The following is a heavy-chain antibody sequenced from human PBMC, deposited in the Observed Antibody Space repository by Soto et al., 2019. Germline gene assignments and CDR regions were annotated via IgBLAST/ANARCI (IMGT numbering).Heavy chain of an antibody. Sequence: PSETLSLTCAVSGGSISSGGYSWSWIRQPPGKGLEWIGYIYHSGSTYYNPSLKSRVTISVDRSKNQFSLKLSSVTAADTAVYYCARGREAAGKGGWFDPCGQGTLVTVYS. CDR3: ARGREAAGKGGWFDP. CDR2: IYHSGST. CDR1: GGSISSGGYS. J-gene: IGHJ5*02. D-gene: IGHD6-13*01. V-gene: IGHV4-30-2*01.